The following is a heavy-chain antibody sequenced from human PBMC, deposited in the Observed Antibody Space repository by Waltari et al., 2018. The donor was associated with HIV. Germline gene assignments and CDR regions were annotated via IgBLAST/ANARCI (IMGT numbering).Heavy chain of an antibody. Sequence: EVQLVESGGAWVQPGGSLRLSCEASRLIFRPSSMNWVRQAPGKGLEWVSDISSRSSTIYYADSVKGRFTISRDNAKNSLYLQMNSLRAEDTAVYYCAAVYSHYFAMDVWGQGTTVTVSS. D-gene: IGHD1-26*01. CDR3: AAVYSHYFAMDV. CDR1: RLIFRPSS. CDR2: ISSRSSTI. J-gene: IGHJ6*02. V-gene: IGHV3-48*04.